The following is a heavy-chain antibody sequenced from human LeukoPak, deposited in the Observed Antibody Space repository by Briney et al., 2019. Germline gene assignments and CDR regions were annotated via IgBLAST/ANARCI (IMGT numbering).Heavy chain of an antibody. D-gene: IGHD3-10*01. J-gene: IGHJ4*02. CDR3: AATSHTGYFDY. Sequence: SETLSLTCTVSGGSISSYYWSWIRQPPGKGLEWIGYIYYSGNTNYNPSLKSRVTISADTSKNQFSLKLNSVTAADTAVYYCAATSHTGYFDYWGQGTLVTVSS. CDR2: IYYSGNT. V-gene: IGHV4-59*01. CDR1: GGSISSYY.